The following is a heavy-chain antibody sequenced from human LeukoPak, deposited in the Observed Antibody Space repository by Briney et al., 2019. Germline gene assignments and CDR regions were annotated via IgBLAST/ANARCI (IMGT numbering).Heavy chain of an antibody. V-gene: IGHV2-5*01. J-gene: IGHJ6*02. CDR1: GFSLSTSGVG. CDR3: AHRTLPDDYGDLLLASFGYGMDV. D-gene: IGHD4-17*01. CDR2: IYWNDDK. Sequence: ESGPTLVKPTQTLTLTCTFSGFSLSTSGVGVGWIRQPPGKALEWLALIYWNDDKRYSPSLKSRLTITKDTSKNQVVLTMINMDPVDTATYYCAHRTLPDDYGDLLLASFGYGMDVWGQGTTVTVSS.